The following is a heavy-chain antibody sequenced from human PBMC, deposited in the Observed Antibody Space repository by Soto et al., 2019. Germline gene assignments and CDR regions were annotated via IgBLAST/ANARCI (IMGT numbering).Heavy chain of an antibody. Sequence: SETLSLTCGGSGDSINNSHWWRWVRQTPGKGLEWIGETYHSGTTNYNPSLKTRVTISIDKSKNQFSLKMNSVTAADTAVYYCAREVNSSPARGPNWFDPWGQGTLVTVSS. CDR1: GDSINNSHW. CDR3: AREVNSSPARGPNWFDP. J-gene: IGHJ5*02. V-gene: IGHV4-4*02. CDR2: TYHSGTT. D-gene: IGHD6-13*01.